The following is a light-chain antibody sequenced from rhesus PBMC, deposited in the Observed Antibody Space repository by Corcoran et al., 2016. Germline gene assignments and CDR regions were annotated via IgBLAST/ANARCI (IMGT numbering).Light chain of an antibody. V-gene: IGKV1-66*01. CDR3: QQYHKFPLT. J-gene: IGKJ4*01. CDR1: QSIYND. Sequence: DIQMTQSPSSLSASVGDIVTITCRASQSIYNDLSWYQQKPGKAPKPLNYYTSSLETGVPSRFSGSGSWTDYSLTISSLQPEDIATYYCQQYHKFPLTFGGGTKVEIK. CDR2: YTS.